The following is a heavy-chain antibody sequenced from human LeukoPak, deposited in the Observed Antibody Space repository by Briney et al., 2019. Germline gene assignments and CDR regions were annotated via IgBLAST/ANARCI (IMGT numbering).Heavy chain of an antibody. CDR3: VRGPYGASISNWFDP. Sequence: SETLSLTCSVSGDSITGYSWSWIRQTPGKGLEWIGYIYYNGDTHYNPSLNSRLSMSVDTPNKQFSLNLRSVTAADTAVYYCVRGPYGASISNWFDPWGQGLLVTVSS. CDR2: IYYNGDT. V-gene: IGHV4-59*01. D-gene: IGHD4/OR15-4a*01. J-gene: IGHJ5*02. CDR1: GDSITGYS.